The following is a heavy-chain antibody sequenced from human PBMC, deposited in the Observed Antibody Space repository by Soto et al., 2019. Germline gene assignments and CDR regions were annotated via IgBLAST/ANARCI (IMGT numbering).Heavy chain of an antibody. D-gene: IGHD3-16*01. J-gene: IGHJ4*02. CDR3: ARDAPGDYVWGSDDY. V-gene: IGHV1-8*01. CDR2: MNPNSGNT. Sequence: QVQLVQSGAEVKKAGASVKVSCKASGYTFTSYDINWVRQATGQGLEWMGWMNPNSGNTGYAQKFQGRVTMTRNTSISTAYMELTSLRSEDTAVYYCARDAPGDYVWGSDDYWGQGTLVTVSS. CDR1: GYTFTSYD.